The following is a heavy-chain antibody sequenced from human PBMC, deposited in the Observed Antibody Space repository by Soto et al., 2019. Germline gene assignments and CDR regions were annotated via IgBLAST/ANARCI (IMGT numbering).Heavy chain of an antibody. CDR2: INSDGST. J-gene: IGHJ4*02. D-gene: IGHD5-18*01. CDR1: GFLVNSAY. Sequence: EVQLVESGGGLIPPGGSLRLSCAASGFLVNSAYMTWVRQAPGKGLEWLSMINSDGSTLYAESVKGRFTISRDNSKNRLDLQRYSLRAEDTAMYYCARSGYSFAWGYWGQGTLVIVTS. CDR3: ARSGYSFAWGY. V-gene: IGHV3-53*01.